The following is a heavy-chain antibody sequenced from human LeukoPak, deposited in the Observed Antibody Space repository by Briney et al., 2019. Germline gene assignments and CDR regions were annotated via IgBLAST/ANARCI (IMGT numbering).Heavy chain of an antibody. Sequence: AASVKVSCKASGYTFTTYDISWVRQAPGQGLECMGWISGYHGNTNYAQKLQGRVTMTRDMSTSTVYMELSSLRSEDTAVYYCAKVSCSGGSCYSIDYWGQGTLVTVSS. J-gene: IGHJ4*02. CDR3: AKVSCSGGSCYSIDY. CDR1: GYTFTTYD. D-gene: IGHD2-15*01. V-gene: IGHV1-18*01. CDR2: ISGYHGNT.